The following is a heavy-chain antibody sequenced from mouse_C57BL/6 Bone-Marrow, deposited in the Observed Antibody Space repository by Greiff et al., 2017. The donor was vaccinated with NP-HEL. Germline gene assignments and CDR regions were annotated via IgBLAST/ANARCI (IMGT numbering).Heavy chain of an antibody. CDR3: ARPWYFDV. J-gene: IGHJ1*03. Sequence: QVQLQQSGPGLVQPSQSLSITCPVSGFSFTSYGVHWVRPSPGKGLEWLGVIWSGGSTDYNAAFISRLSISKDNSKSQVFFKMNSLQADDTAIYYCARPWYFDVWGTGTTVTVSS. V-gene: IGHV2-2*01. CDR1: GFSFTSYG. CDR2: IWSGGST.